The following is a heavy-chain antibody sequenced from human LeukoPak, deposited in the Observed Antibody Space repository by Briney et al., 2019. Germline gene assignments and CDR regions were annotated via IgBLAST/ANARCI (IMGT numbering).Heavy chain of an antibody. D-gene: IGHD1-1*01. CDR1: GGSISSSNYY. Sequence: SETLSLTCTVSGGSISSSNYYWGWIRQPPGKGLEWIGSIYYSGNTYYNPSLKSRVTISVDTSKNQFSLKLTSVTAADTAVYYCARGYAPDYWGQGTLVTVSS. V-gene: IGHV4-39*01. CDR3: ARGYAPDY. CDR2: IYYSGNT. J-gene: IGHJ4*02.